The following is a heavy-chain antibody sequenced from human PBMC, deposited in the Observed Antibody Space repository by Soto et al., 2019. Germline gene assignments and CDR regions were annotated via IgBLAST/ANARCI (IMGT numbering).Heavy chain of an antibody. J-gene: IGHJ5*02. CDR2: INPNNGAT. D-gene: IGHD2-2*01. Sequence: QVQLVQSGAEVKKPGASVKVSCKAPRYIFTAYFMHWVRQAPGQGLEWMGWINPNNGATNYAQRFQGRLRLTRDTSTSTVYMELRSLRFDDTAVYYCARGDIVLVPASEGNWFDPWGQGTLVTVSS. V-gene: IGHV1-2*02. CDR3: ARGDIVLVPASEGNWFDP. CDR1: RYIFTAYF.